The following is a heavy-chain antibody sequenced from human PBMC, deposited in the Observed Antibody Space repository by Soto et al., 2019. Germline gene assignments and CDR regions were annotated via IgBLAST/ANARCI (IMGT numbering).Heavy chain of an antibody. Sequence: SESLSLTCTVSGGSIANNNYFWGWVRQPPGKGLEWIGSAAYSGGTYKNPSLKSRVTVSVDTSKNQFSLKLTSVTAADTAVYYCAKVVVGATSHSDFDSWGQGTLVTVSS. CDR1: GGSIANNNYF. V-gene: IGHV4-39*01. D-gene: IGHD2-15*01. CDR2: AAYSGGT. CDR3: AKVVVGATSHSDFDS. J-gene: IGHJ4*02.